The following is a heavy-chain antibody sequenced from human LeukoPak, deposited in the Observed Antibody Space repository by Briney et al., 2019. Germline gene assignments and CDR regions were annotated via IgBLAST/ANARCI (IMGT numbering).Heavy chain of an antibody. CDR1: GFTFSSYG. CDR2: ISWNSGSI. Sequence: TGGSLRLPCAASGFTFSSYGMSWVRQAPGKGLEWVSGISWNSGSIGYADSVKGRFTISRDNAKNSLYLQMNSLRADDTAVYYCARVSYGDYGPRFDYWGQGTLVTVSS. CDR3: ARVSYGDYGPRFDY. V-gene: IGHV3-20*04. D-gene: IGHD4-17*01. J-gene: IGHJ4*02.